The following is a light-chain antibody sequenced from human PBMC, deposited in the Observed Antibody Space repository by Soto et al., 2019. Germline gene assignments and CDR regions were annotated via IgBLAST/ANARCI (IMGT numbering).Light chain of an antibody. CDR2: AAS. CDR3: QKYNAVPLT. Sequence: DIQVTQFPSSLSASVGDRITITCRASQAIGNYLAWYQQKPGKVPKLLIYAASTLQPGVPSRFSGSRSGTDFTLPVSSLQPEDVATYFCQKYNAVPLTFGPGTKVEIK. CDR1: QAIGNY. J-gene: IGKJ3*01. V-gene: IGKV1-27*01.